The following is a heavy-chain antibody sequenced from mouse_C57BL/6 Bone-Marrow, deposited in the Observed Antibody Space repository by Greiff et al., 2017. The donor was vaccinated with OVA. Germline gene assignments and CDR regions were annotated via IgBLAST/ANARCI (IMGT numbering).Heavy chain of an antibody. CDR2: IDPENGDT. J-gene: IGHJ2*01. D-gene: IGHD4-1*01. CDR3: TSNWDFDY. CDR1: GFNIKDDY. Sequence: VQLQQSGAELVRPGASVKLSCTASGFNIKDDYMHWVKQRPEQGLEWIGWIDPENGDTEYASKFQGKATITADTSSNTAYLQLSSLTSEDTAVYYCTSNWDFDYWGQGTTLTVSS. V-gene: IGHV14-4*01.